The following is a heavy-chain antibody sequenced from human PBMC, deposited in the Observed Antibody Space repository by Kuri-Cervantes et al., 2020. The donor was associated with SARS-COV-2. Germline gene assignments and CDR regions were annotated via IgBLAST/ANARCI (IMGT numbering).Heavy chain of an antibody. CDR3: VRDGYGDYVDY. J-gene: IGHJ4*02. Sequence: ASVKVSCKASGYTFTSPGISWVRQAPGQGLEWMEWVSGYNGHTNYAQKPQGRVTMTTDTSTTTAYMELRSLRSSDTAVFYCVRDGYGDYVDYWGQGTLVTVSS. D-gene: IGHD2-21*01. V-gene: IGHV1-18*04. CDR1: GYTFTSPG. CDR2: VSGYNGHT.